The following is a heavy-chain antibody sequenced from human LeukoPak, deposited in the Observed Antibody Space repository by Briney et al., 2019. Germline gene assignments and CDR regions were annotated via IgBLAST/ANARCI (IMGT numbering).Heavy chain of an antibody. J-gene: IGHJ5*02. CDR1: GGTFSSYA. CDR3: ARGDRYRAPFDP. Sequence: SVKVSCKASGGTFSSYAISWVRQAPGQGLEWMGGIIPIFGTANYAQKFQGRVTITADESTSTAYMELSSLRSEDTAAYYCARGDRYRAPFDPWGQGTLVTVSS. D-gene: IGHD1-14*01. CDR2: IIPIFGTA. V-gene: IGHV1-69*13.